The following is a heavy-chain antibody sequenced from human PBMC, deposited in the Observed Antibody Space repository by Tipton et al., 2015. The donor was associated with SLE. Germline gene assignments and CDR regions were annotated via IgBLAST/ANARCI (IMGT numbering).Heavy chain of an antibody. J-gene: IGHJ3*02. V-gene: IGHV3-21*03. CDR3: ARDPEDMDAFDI. CDR1: GFTFSSYS. D-gene: IGHD2-15*01. Sequence: SLRLSCAASGFTFSSYSMNWVRQAPGKGLEWVSSISSSSSYIYYADSVKGRFTISRDNAKNSLYLQMNSLRAEDTAVYYCARDPEDMDAFDIWGQGTMVTVSS. CDR2: ISSSSSYI.